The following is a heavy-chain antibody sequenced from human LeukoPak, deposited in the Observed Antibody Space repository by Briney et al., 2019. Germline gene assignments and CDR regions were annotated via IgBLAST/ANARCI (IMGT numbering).Heavy chain of an antibody. CDR3: ARLGAAGTKYSWFDP. Sequence: SETLSLTCTVSGGSISDYYWTWIRQPPGKGLEWIGYIYYSGTTYYNPSLKSRVTISVDTSENQFSLKMTSVTAADTAVYYCARLGAAGTKYSWFDPWGQGTLVTVSS. J-gene: IGHJ5*02. CDR2: IYYSGTT. V-gene: IGHV4-59*08. CDR1: GGSISDYY. D-gene: IGHD6-13*01.